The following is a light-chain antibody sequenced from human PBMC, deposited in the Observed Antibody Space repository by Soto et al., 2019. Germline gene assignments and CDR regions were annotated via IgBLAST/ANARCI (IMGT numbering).Light chain of an antibody. CDR1: QSVGNNY. Sequence: EIVLTQSPGTLSLSPGERATLSCRAGQSVGNNYLAWFQQKPGQAPRLLIDDASRRATGIPDRFSGSGSGTDFTLTINRLEPEDFAVYYCQQCSSSPLTFGGGTKVEIK. J-gene: IGKJ4*01. CDR3: QQCSSSPLT. CDR2: DAS. V-gene: IGKV3-20*01.